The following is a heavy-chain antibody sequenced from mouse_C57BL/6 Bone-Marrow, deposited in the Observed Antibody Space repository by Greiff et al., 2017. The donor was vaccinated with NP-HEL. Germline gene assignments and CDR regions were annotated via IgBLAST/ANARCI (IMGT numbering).Heavy chain of an antibody. V-gene: IGHV1-76*01. CDR3: ARQLLYFDY. CDR2: IYPGSGNT. CDR1: GYTFTDYY. Sequence: VQLQQSGAELVRPGASVKLSCKASGYTFTDYYINWVKQRPGQGLEWIARIYPGSGNTYSHEKFKGKATLTAEKSSSTAYMQLSSLTSEDSAVYYCARQLLYFDYWGQGTTLTVSS. J-gene: IGHJ2*01. D-gene: IGHD1-1*01.